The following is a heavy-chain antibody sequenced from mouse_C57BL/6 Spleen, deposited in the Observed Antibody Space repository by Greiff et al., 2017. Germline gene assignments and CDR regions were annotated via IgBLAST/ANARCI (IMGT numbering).Heavy chain of an antibody. CDR3: AKFYWNYAWYFDV. CDR1: GYTFTSYW. J-gene: IGHJ1*03. V-gene: IGHV1-69*01. CDR2: IDPSDSYT. D-gene: IGHD2-1*01. Sequence: QVQLQQPGAELVMPGASVKLSCKASGYTFTSYWMHWVKQRPGQGLEWIGEIDPSDSYTNYNQKFKGKSTLTVDKSSSTAYMQLSSLTSEDSAVYYCAKFYWNYAWYFDVWGTGTTVTVSS.